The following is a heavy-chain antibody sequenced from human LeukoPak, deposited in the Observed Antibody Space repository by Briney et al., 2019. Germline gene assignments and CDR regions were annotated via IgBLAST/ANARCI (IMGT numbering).Heavy chain of an antibody. J-gene: IGHJ4*02. CDR1: GGSIDTYY. V-gene: IGHV4-59*01. Sequence: SETLSLTCTVSGGSIDTYYWNWIRQPPGKGLEWIGYVFHTGSTNYNPSLKSRVTISVDTSKNQFSLKLSSVTAADTAVYYCARSYGSGSYFDYWGQGTLVTVSS. D-gene: IGHD3-10*01. CDR2: VFHTGST. CDR3: ARSYGSGSYFDY.